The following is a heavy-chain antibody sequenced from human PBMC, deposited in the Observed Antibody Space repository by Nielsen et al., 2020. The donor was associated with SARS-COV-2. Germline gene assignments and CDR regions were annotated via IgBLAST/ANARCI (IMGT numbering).Heavy chain of an antibody. J-gene: IGHJ6*02. CDR2: IGTAGDT. CDR3: ARGDSWDYYYGMDV. V-gene: IGHV3-13*04. Sequence: GSLRLSCAASGFTFSSYDMHWVRQATGKGLEWVSAIGTAGDTYYPGSVKGRFTISRENAKNSLYLQMNSLRAGDTAVYYCARGDSWDYYYGMDVWGQGTTVTVSS. CDR1: GFTFSSYD. D-gene: IGHD3-22*01.